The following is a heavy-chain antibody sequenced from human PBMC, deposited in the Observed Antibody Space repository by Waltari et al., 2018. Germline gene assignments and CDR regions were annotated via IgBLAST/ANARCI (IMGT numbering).Heavy chain of an antibody. CDR2: FDTEDGET. CDR3: ATGSFDIVVVPAAIGPTGVAFDI. V-gene: IGHV1-24*01. CDR1: GYTLTELS. Sequence: QVQLVQSGAEVKKPGASVKVSCKVSGYTLTELSMHWVRQAPGKGLGWMGGFDTEDGETIYAQKFQGRVTMTEDTSTDTAYMELSSLRSEDTAVYYCATGSFDIVVVPAAIGPTGVAFDIWGQGTMVTVSS. D-gene: IGHD2-2*02. J-gene: IGHJ3*02.